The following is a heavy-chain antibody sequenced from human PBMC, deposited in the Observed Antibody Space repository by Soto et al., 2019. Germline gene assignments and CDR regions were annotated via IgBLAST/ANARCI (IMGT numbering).Heavy chain of an antibody. Sequence: PGGSLRLSCAASGFTFSSYAMSWVRQAPGKGLEWVSAISGSGGSTYYADSVKGRFTISRDNSKNTLYLQMNSLRAEDTAVYYCAKGNRYGDYVNAHQNWFDPWGQGTLVTVSS. CDR1: GFTFSSYA. V-gene: IGHV3-23*01. D-gene: IGHD4-17*01. CDR2: ISGSGGST. J-gene: IGHJ5*02. CDR3: AKGNRYGDYVNAHQNWFDP.